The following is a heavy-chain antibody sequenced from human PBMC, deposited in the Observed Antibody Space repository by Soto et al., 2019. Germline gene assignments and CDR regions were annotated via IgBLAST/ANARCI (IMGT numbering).Heavy chain of an antibody. CDR2: IKSRSDGGTT. Sequence: GGSLRLSGAASGITFSKAWMNSVRQSPGKGLEWVGRIKSRSDGGTTDYAAPVKGRFTISRDDSKDTLWLQMNSLKTEDTAVYYCTTNFYSDHGMDVWGQGTTVTVSS. V-gene: IGHV3-15*01. D-gene: IGHD4-17*01. CDR1: GITFSKAW. CDR3: TTNFYSDHGMDV. J-gene: IGHJ6*02.